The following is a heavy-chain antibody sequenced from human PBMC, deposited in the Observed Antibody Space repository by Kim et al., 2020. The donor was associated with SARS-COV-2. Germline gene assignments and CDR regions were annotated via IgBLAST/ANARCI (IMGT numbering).Heavy chain of an antibody. V-gene: IGHV3-30*18. CDR2: ISYDGNNK. CDR1: GFTFSSYG. J-gene: IGHJ3*02. Sequence: GGSLRLSCAASGFTFSSYGMHWVRQAPGKGLEWVAVISYDGNNKYYADSVKGRFTISRDNSKNTLYLQMNSLRAEDTAVYYCVKRGGSWSYAFDIWGQGTMVTVYS. CDR3: VKRGGSWSYAFDI. D-gene: IGHD6-13*01.